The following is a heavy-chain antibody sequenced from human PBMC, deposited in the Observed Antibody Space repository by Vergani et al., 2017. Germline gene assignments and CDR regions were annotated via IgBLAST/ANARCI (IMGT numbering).Heavy chain of an antibody. V-gene: IGHV3-33*01. J-gene: IGHJ6*03. CDR1: RFTFSTYA. Sequence: QVQLVESGGGVVQPGRSLRLSCTSSRFTFSTYAMHWVRQAPGKGLEWVAIIYYDGSKKYYADSVKGRFTISRDNSRNTLDLLMSSLRAEDTAIYYCVREGSYCSSTTCRNPSYVYYYHMDVWGEGTTVTVSS. D-gene: IGHD2/OR15-2a*01. CDR3: VREGSYCSSTTCRNPSYVYYYHMDV. CDR2: IYYDGSKK.